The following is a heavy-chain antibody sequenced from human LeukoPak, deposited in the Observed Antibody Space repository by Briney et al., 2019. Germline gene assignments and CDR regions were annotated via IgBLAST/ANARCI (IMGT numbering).Heavy chain of an antibody. D-gene: IGHD6-13*01. CDR1: GGTFSSSA. CDR3: ARPGGDSSSWYGQFDY. Sequence: SVKVSCKASGGTFSSSAINWVRQAPGQGLEWMGRIIPIFGTANYAQKFQGRVTITTDESTSTAYMELSSLRSEDTAVYYCARPGGDSSSWYGQFDYWGQGTLVTVSS. J-gene: IGHJ4*02. V-gene: IGHV1-69*05. CDR2: IIPIFGTA.